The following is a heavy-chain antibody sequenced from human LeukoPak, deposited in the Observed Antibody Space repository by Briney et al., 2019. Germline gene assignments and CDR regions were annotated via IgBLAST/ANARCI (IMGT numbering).Heavy chain of an antibody. D-gene: IGHD2-2*01. Sequence: ASVKVSCKSSGYTFTGYYMHWVRPAPGQGLEWMGIINPSGGSTSYAQKFQGRVTMTRDTSTSTVYMELSSLRSEDTAVYYCAREVPAAKIFDYWGQGTLVTVSS. J-gene: IGHJ4*02. V-gene: IGHV1-46*01. CDR2: INPSGGST. CDR3: AREVPAAKIFDY. CDR1: GYTFTGYY.